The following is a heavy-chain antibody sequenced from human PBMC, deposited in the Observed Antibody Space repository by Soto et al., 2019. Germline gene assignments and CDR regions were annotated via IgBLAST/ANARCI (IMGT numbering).Heavy chain of an antibody. CDR3: TIATGLTGIDY. Sequence: GGSLRLSCVVSGFTFSGAWMTWVRQAPGKGLEWVGRIKRKIDGETTDYAAPVKGRFTISRDDSKNTLYLQMNSLKIEDTAMYYCTIATGLTGIDYWGQGALVTVSS. V-gene: IGHV3-15*01. J-gene: IGHJ4*02. CDR2: IKRKIDGETT. CDR1: GFTFSGAW. D-gene: IGHD3-10*01.